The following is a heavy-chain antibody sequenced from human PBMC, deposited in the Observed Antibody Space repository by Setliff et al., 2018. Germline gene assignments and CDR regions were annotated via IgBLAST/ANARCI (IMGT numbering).Heavy chain of an antibody. Sequence: GESLKISCAASGFTFSTYRMHWVRQAPGKGLEWVAVIWYDGVKKYHADSVKGRFTISRDNAKNTLYLQMNSLRPEDTAVYYCARTCSGSGCYAGLESWGQGTPVTVSS. V-gene: IGHV3-33*08. D-gene: IGHD2-15*01. CDR1: GFTFSTYR. CDR3: ARTCSGSGCYAGLES. J-gene: IGHJ4*02. CDR2: IWYDGVKK.